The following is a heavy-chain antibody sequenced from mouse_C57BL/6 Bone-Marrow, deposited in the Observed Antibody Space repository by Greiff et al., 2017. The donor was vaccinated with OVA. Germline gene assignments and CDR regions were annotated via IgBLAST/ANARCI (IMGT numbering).Heavy chain of an antibody. Sequence: VKLMESGPGLVQPSQSLSITCTVSGFSLTSYGVHWVRQSPGKGLEWLGVIWRGGSTDYNAAFMSRLSITKDNSKSQVFFKMNSLQADDTAIYYCAKMGLGLRRGYAMDYWGQGTSVTVSS. CDR2: IWRGGST. CDR3: AKMGLGLRRGYAMDY. CDR1: GFSLTSYG. V-gene: IGHV2-5*01. D-gene: IGHD2-2*01. J-gene: IGHJ4*01.